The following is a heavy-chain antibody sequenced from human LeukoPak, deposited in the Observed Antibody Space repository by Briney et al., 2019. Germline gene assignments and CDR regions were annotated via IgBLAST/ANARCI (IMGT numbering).Heavy chain of an antibody. D-gene: IGHD1-26*01. CDR2: IYSGGST. Sequence: GGSLRLSCAASRFTFSNYAMSWVRQAPGKGLEWVSLIYSGGSTYYADSVKGRFTVSRDNSKNTLYLQMNSLRAEDTAVYYCAKVGAPAFDYWGRGTLVTVSS. V-gene: IGHV3-23*03. CDR3: AKVGAPAFDY. CDR1: RFTFSNYA. J-gene: IGHJ4*02.